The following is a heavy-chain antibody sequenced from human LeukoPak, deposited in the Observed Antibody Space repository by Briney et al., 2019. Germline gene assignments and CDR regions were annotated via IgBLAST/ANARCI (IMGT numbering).Heavy chain of an antibody. CDR3: PRKDGYGSGRRWYTNAFDI. D-gene: IGHD2-15*01. CDR2: IYNSGNT. V-gene: IGHV4-38-2*01. CDR1: GYSINIGYF. Sequence: SETLSLTCAVSGYSINIGYFWGWIRQPPGKGLEWLGSIYNSGNTYYNPSLKRRVTISVDTTKNKFPLKLSLWPAADTPVYSCPRKDGYGSGRRWYTNAFDIWGQGTMVTVSS. J-gene: IGHJ3*02.